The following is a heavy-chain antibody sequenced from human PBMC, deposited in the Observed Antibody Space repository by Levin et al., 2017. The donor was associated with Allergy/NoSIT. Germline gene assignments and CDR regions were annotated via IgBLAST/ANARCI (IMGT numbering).Heavy chain of an antibody. CDR2: VSTGGTYI. Sequence: GGSLRLSCAASGFSLSSYSMDWVRQAPGKGLEWVSSVSTGGTYIFYSDSVKGRFTISRDNAKNSVSLQMNSLRAEDTAVYYCARERGYSGYDFDYWGQGTLVTVSS. D-gene: IGHD5-12*01. CDR1: GFSLSSYS. V-gene: IGHV3-21*01. J-gene: IGHJ4*02. CDR3: ARERGYSGYDFDY.